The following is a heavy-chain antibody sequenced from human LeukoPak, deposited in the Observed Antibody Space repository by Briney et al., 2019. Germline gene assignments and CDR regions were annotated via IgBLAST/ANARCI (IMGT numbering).Heavy chain of an antibody. J-gene: IGHJ3*02. CDR3: AKALMGATAHAFDI. CDR1: GFTFSTYA. Sequence: GGSLRLSCAASGFTFSTYAMSWVRQAPGQGLEWVSAITGSGGSTYYADSVKGRFTISRDNSKNTLYLQMNSLRAEDTAVYYCAKALMGATAHAFDIWGQGTMVTVSS. D-gene: IGHD1-26*01. V-gene: IGHV3-23*01. CDR2: ITGSGGST.